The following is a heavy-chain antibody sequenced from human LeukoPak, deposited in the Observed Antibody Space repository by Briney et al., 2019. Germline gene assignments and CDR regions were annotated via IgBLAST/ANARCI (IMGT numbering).Heavy chain of an antibody. V-gene: IGHV1-69*13. CDR1: GYTFTSYG. J-gene: IGHJ4*02. CDR2: IIPIFGTA. D-gene: IGHD4-17*01. CDR3: ARDLFQGDYGDYVF. Sequence: ASVKVSCKASGYTFTSYGISWVRQAPGQGLEWMGGIIPIFGTANYAQKFQGRVTITADESTSTAYMELSSLRSEDTAVYYCARDLFQGDYGDYVFWGQGTLVTVSS.